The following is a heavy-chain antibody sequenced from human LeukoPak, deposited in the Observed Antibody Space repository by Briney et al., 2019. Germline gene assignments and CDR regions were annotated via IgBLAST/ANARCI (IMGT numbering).Heavy chain of an antibody. D-gene: IGHD3-22*01. CDR2: IKEDGYGK. V-gene: IGHV3-7*01. J-gene: IGHJ4*02. Sequence: GGSLRLSCAASGFTFSRSTMAWVRQAPGKGLEWLANIKEDGYGKYYGDSVKGRFTISRDDAKNSLYLEMNSLRVEDTAVYYCARDSSGYQWGQGTLVTVSS. CDR1: GFTFSRST. CDR3: ARDSSGYQ.